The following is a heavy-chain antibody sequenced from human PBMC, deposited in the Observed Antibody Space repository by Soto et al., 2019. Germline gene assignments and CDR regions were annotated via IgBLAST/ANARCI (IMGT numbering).Heavy chain of an antibody. V-gene: IGHV1-2*04. CDR3: ARDPGGPSRGYYYYGMDV. CDR1: GYTFTGYY. Sequence: GASVKVSCKASGYTFTGYYMHWVRQAPGQGLEWMGWINPNSGGTNYAQKFQGWVTMTRDTSISTAYMELSRLRSDDTAVYYCARDPGGPSRGYYYYGMDVWGQGTTVTVSS. J-gene: IGHJ6*02. CDR2: INPNSGGT. D-gene: IGHD2-2*01.